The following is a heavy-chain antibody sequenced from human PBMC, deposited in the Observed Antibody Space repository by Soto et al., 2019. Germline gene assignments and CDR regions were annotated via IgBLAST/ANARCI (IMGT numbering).Heavy chain of an antibody. CDR2: IKNNTDGATT. J-gene: IGHJ2*01. CDR3: TTNPWGTYYYDSSVSPIYGYFDL. CDR1: VLSFSKGW. V-gene: IGHV3-15*01. D-gene: IGHD3-22*01. Sequence: LRLSCAASVLSFSKGWMSWVRQAPGKGLEWVGRIKNNTDGATTDFAAPVKGRFTISRDDSKKTLYLQMNSLKTEDTALYCCTTNPWGTYYYDSSVSPIYGYFDLWGRGTLVPVSS.